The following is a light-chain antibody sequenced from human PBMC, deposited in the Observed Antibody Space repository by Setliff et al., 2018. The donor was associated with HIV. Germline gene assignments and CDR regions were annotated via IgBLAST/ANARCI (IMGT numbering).Light chain of an antibody. CDR2: DVS. CDR3: SSYTTTSILL. CDR1: SSDIGTYNY. V-gene: IGLV2-14*03. Sequence: QSALTQPASVSGSPGQPITISCTGTSSDIGTYNYVSRYQQHPGRAPKLMIYDVSFRPSGVSNRFSGSKSGSTASLTISGLQADDEADYYCSSYTTTSILLFGTGTKVTVL. J-gene: IGLJ1*01.